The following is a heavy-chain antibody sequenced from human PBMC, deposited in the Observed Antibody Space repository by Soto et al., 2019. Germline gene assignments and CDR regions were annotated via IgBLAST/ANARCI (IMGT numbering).Heavy chain of an antibody. CDR1: GYTFTSYD. CDR3: ARATAYRITMVRGVMRYYYMDV. Sequence: ASVKVSCNASGYTFTSYDINLVRQATGQGLEWMGWMNPNSGNTGYAQKFQGRVTMTRNTSISTAYMELSSLRSEDTAVYYCARATAYRITMVRGVMRYYYMDVWGKGTTVTVSS. CDR2: MNPNSGNT. D-gene: IGHD3-10*01. J-gene: IGHJ6*03. V-gene: IGHV1-8*01.